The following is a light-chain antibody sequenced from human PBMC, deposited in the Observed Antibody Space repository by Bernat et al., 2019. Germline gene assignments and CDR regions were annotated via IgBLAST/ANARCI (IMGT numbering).Light chain of an antibody. CDR3: QQYYTYPRT. CDR1: QSVDSSH. Sequence: EIVLTQSPGTLSLSPGERATLSCRASQSVDSSHLGWYQHKPGQTPRLLIYGAFSRATGIPDRFSGSGSGTDFTLTISCLQSEDFATYYCQQYYTYPRTFGQGTKVEIK. J-gene: IGKJ1*01. V-gene: IGKV3-20*01. CDR2: GAF.